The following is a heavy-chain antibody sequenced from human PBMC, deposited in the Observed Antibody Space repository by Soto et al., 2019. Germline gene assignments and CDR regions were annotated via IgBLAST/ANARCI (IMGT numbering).Heavy chain of an antibody. D-gene: IGHD3-3*01. CDR3: AKGMRYDFWSGYSTYYYYGMDV. Sequence: GGSLRLSCAASGFTFDDYAMHWVRQAPGKGLEWVSLISGDGGSTYYADSVKGRFTISRDNSKNSLYLQMNSLRTEDTAWYYCAKGMRYDFWSGYSTYYYYGMDVWGQGTTVTVSS. CDR2: ISGDGGST. CDR1: GFTFDDYA. V-gene: IGHV3-43*02. J-gene: IGHJ6*02.